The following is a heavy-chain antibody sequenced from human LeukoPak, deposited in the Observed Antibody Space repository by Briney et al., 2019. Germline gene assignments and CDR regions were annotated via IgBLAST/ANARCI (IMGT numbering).Heavy chain of an antibody. CDR1: GFTFSDYY. J-gene: IGHJ3*02. CDR2: ISSSGSTI. V-gene: IGHV3-11*01. Sequence: PGGSLRLSCAASGFTFSDYYMSWIRQAPGKGLEWVSYISSSGSTIYYADSVKGRFTISRDNAKNFLYVQMNSLRVEDTALYYCAKDNYGDYSAFDIWGQGTMVTVSS. CDR3: AKDNYGDYSAFDI. D-gene: IGHD4-17*01.